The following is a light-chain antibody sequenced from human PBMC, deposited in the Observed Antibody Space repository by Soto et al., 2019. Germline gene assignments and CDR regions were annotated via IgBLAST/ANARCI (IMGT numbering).Light chain of an antibody. CDR3: QQYGSSPLT. V-gene: IGKV3-20*01. J-gene: IGKJ4*01. CDR1: QNVRSNE. Sequence: EIVLTQSPGTLSLSPGERATLSCRASQNVRSNELAWYKQKPGQAPRLLIYGASSRATAIPDRVSGSESVTDFTLTISRLEPVDFAVYYCQQYGSSPLTFGGGTKVEFK. CDR2: GAS.